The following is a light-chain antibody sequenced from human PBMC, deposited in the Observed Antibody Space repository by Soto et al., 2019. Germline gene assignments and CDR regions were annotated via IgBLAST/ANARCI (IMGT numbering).Light chain of an antibody. CDR1: QSVSSSY. Sequence: EIVLTQSPGTLALSPGERATLSCRASQSVSSSYLAWYQQKPGQAPRLLIYGASSRATGIPDRFSGSGSGTDFNLTISRLEPESFAVYYCQQYGSSLFTFGHGTKVDIK. V-gene: IGKV3-20*01. J-gene: IGKJ3*01. CDR2: GAS. CDR3: QQYGSSLFT.